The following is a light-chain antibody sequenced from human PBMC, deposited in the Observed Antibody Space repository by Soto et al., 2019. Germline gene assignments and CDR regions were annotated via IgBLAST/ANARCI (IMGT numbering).Light chain of an antibody. V-gene: IGLV2-14*03. CDR3: CSLTTSHTYV. Sequence: QSAVTQPASVSGSPGQSITISCTGTSSDIGHYDYVSWYQQHPGKAPKLMIYHVTYRPSGVSNRYSGSKSGNSASLTISGLQADDEADYYCCSLTTSHTYVFGSGTQLTVL. CDR2: HVT. CDR1: SSDIGHYDY. J-gene: IGLJ1*01.